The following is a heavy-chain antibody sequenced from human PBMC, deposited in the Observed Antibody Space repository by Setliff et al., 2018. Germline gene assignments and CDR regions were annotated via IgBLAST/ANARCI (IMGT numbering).Heavy chain of an antibody. V-gene: IGHV4-61*09. CDR3: ARVLVLGYNWFDP. D-gene: IGHD3-10*01. J-gene: IGHJ5*02. CDR2: ISPSGST. CDR1: GASISSGSNY. Sequence: SETLSLTCSVSGASISSGSNYWSWIRQPAGKGLEWIGHISPSGSTTYNPSLKSRVTISPDTSKNHFSLKVNSVTAADTAVYYCARVLVLGYNWFDPWGQGTLVTVSS.